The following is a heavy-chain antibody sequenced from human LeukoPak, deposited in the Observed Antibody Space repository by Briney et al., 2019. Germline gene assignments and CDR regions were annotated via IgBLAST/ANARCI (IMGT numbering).Heavy chain of an antibody. Sequence: SETLSLTCTVSGCSVSSNDHFWGWIRQPPGKGLEWIGSIYYSGNTFYNPSLKSRATLSVDTSKNHFSLNLTSVTAAVTAVYYCSRDYPFGGFPGNQIDRWGQGSLVTVSS. CDR2: IYYSGNT. CDR3: SRDYPFGGFPGNQIDR. CDR1: GCSVSSNDHF. D-gene: IGHD3-3*01. V-gene: IGHV4-39*07. J-gene: IGHJ5*02.